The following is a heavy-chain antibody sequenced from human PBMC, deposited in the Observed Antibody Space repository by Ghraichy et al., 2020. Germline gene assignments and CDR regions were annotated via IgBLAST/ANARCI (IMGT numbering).Heavy chain of an antibody. J-gene: IGHJ4*02. CDR2: ITYDGSNK. CDR1: GFTFSSYA. D-gene: IGHD6-6*01. V-gene: IGHV3-30-3*01. Sequence: GGSLRLSCAASGFTFSSYAMHWVRQAPGKGLEWVAVITYDGSNKYYADSVKGRFTISRDNSKNTLYLQMNSLRAEDTAVYYCAREYTHSSGSSSGFDYWGQGTLVTVSS. CDR3: AREYTHSSGSSSGFDY.